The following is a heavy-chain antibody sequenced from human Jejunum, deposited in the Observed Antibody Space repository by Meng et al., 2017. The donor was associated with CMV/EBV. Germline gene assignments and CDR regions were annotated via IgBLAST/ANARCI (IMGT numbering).Heavy chain of an antibody. CDR1: GYTFTHYA. D-gene: IGHD3-10*01. J-gene: IGHJ4*02. Sequence: CEASGYTFTHYALNWVRQAPGQGLKWVGVINSNTGNPMYAPGFTGRFVFSLDTSVNTAYLQINSLRAEDTAVYFCARKYLSGSGIDYWGQGTLVTVSS. V-gene: IGHV7-4-1*02. CDR3: ARKYLSGSGIDY. CDR2: INSNTGNP.